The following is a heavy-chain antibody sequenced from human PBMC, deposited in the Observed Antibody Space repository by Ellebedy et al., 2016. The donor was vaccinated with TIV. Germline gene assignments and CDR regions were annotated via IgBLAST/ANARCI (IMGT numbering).Heavy chain of an antibody. D-gene: IGHD4-17*01. J-gene: IGHJ5*02. V-gene: IGHV3-7*01. Sequence: GESLKISCAASGFNFRSYWMTWVRQAPGKGLEWVAKIRQEGDEIYYVESVKGRFTISRDNAKNSLFLQMNSLGFEDTAVYYCARRASYGDYAVQVNPWFDPWGQGTLVTVSS. CDR1: GFNFRSYW. CDR2: IRQEGDEI. CDR3: ARRASYGDYAVQVNPWFDP.